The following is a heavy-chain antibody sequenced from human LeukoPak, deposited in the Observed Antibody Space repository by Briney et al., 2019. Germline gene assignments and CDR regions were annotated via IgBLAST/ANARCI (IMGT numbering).Heavy chain of an antibody. CDR1: GYSISSGYY. J-gene: IGHJ6*03. V-gene: IGHV4-38-2*02. Sequence: SETLSLTCTVSGYSISSGYYWGWIRQPPGKGLEWIGSIYYSGSTYYNPSLKSRVTISVDTSKNQFSLKLSSVTAADTAVYYCARASSYVAATGYYYYYYMDVWGKGTTVTISS. CDR2: IYYSGST. CDR3: ARASSYVAATGYYYYYYMDV. D-gene: IGHD2-15*01.